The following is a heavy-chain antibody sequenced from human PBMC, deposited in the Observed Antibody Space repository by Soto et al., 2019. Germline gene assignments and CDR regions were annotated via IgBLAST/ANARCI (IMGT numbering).Heavy chain of an antibody. Sequence: PSETLSLTCTFSGGSISSGGYYWSWIRQHPGKGLEWIGSIYYSGSTYYNPSLKSRVTISVDTSKNQFSLKLSSVTAADTAVYYCARRPYYYGSGFDPWGQGTLVTVSS. CDR2: IYYSGST. CDR3: ARRPYYYGSGFDP. CDR1: GGSISSGGYY. J-gene: IGHJ5*02. D-gene: IGHD3-10*01. V-gene: IGHV4-39*01.